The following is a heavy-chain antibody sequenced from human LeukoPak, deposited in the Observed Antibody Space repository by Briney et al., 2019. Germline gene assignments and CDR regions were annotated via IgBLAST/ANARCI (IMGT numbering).Heavy chain of an antibody. CDR2: ISSSGSTI. CDR1: GFTFSDYY. V-gene: IGHV3-11*01. CDR3: ARANYDILTGYYPNY. Sequence: PGGSLRLSCAASGFTFSDYYMSWIRQAPGKGLEWVSYISSSGSTIYYADSVKGRFTISRDNAKNSLYLQMNSLRAEDTAVYYCARANYDILTGYYPNYWGQGTLVTVSS. J-gene: IGHJ4*02. D-gene: IGHD3-9*01.